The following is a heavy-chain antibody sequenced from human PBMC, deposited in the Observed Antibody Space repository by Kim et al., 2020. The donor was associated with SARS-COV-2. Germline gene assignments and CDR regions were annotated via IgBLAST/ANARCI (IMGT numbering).Heavy chain of an antibody. J-gene: IGHJ4*02. D-gene: IGHD1-26*01. Sequence: AKSVKGRFTVTRANSRNMLYLQRNSLRAEDTAVYYCVGRRWTRSLDFDYWGQGNLVTVSS. CDR3: VGRRWTRSLDFDY. V-gene: IGHV3-23*01.